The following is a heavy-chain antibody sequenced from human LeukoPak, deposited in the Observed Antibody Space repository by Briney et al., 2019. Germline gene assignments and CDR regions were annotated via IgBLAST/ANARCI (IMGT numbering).Heavy chain of an antibody. V-gene: IGHV3-66*01. D-gene: IGHD1/OR15-1a*01. CDR1: GLTLSSNY. Sequence: PGGPLTLSCAASGLTLSSNYMSWLRHAPGKGPEWVSVMYSGGSIYYTGSVKGRFTISRDTSKNTLYLQMKSLRAEDTAVYYCARSNCNNCYLGVWYFFDYWGQGSLVTVSS. CDR2: MYSGGSI. CDR3: ARSNCNNCYLGVWYFFDY. J-gene: IGHJ4*02.